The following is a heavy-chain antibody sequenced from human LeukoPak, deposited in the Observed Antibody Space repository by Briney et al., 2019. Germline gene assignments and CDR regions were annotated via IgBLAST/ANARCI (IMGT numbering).Heavy chain of an antibody. D-gene: IGHD5-24*01. CDR2: INHSGST. CDR1: GGSFSGYY. J-gene: IGHJ4*02. V-gene: IGHV4-34*01. CDR3: ARVRQRWLHPYYFDY. Sequence: SETLSLTCAVYGGSFSGYYWSWIRQPPRKGLEWIGEINHSGSTNYNPSLKSRVTISVDTSKNQFSLKLSSVTAADTAVYYCARVRQRWLHPYYFDYWGQGTLVTVSS.